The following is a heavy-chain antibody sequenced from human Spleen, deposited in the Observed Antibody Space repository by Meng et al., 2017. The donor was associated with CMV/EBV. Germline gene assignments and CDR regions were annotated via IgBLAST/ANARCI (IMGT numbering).Heavy chain of an antibody. CDR2: ISYDGSNK. CDR1: GFTFSSYA. J-gene: IGHJ6*02. CDR3: ARIHYYYGMDV. Sequence: GGSLRLSCVASGFTFSSYAMHWVRQAPGKGLEWVAVISYDGSNKYYADSVKGRFTISRDNSKNTLYLQMNSLRAEDTAVYYCARIHYYYGMDVWGQGTTVTVSS. V-gene: IGHV3-30*04.